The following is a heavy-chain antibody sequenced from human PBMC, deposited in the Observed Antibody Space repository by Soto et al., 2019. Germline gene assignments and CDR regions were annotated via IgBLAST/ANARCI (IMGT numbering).Heavy chain of an antibody. CDR3: ARGTTPAAIDY. V-gene: IGHV4-34*01. J-gene: IGHJ4*02. CDR2: INHSGST. D-gene: IGHD2-2*01. CDR1: GGSFSGYS. Sequence: SETLSLTCAVYGGSFSGYSWSWIRQPPGKGLEWIGEINHSGSTNYNPSLKSRVTISVDTSKNQFSLRLSSVTAADTAVYYCARGTTPAAIDYWGQGTLVTVSS.